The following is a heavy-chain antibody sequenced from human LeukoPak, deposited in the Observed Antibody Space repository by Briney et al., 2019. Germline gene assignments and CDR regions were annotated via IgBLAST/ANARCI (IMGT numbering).Heavy chain of an antibody. CDR1: GYTFNSYY. Sequence: GASVKVSCKASGYTFNSYYFQWVRQAPGPALEWLGVINPSGGNTRYSQQFQRRVTRTRDTSHRTDHMELSALRSEDPTECYCARDGGGYSYGPLDYWGQGTLVTVSS. D-gene: IGHD5-18*01. V-gene: IGHV1-46*02. CDR2: INPSGGNT. J-gene: IGHJ4*02. CDR3: ARDGGGYSYGPLDY.